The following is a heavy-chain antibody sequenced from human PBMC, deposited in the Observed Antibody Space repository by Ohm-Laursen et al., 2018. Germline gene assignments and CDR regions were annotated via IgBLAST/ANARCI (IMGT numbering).Heavy chain of an antibody. V-gene: IGHV3-48*03. D-gene: IGHD3-3*01. CDR1: GFTFTNYA. CDR2: ISPSGTPI. Sequence: SLRLSCSASGFTFTNYAMAWVRQAPGKGLEWLSYISPSGTPIHYADSVKGRFTISRDNAKNSLYLQMNRLRAEDTAVYFCARGGFLELLWGQGTLVSVSS. J-gene: IGHJ4*02. CDR3: ARGGFLELL.